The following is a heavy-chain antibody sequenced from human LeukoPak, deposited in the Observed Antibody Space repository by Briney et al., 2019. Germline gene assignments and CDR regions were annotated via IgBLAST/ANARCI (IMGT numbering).Heavy chain of an antibody. CDR2: INHSGST. CDR1: GGSFSGYY. V-gene: IGHV4-34*01. Sequence: SETLSLTCAVYGGSFSGYYWSWIRQPPGKGLEWIGEINHSGSTNYNPSLKSRVTISVDTSKNQFSLKLSSVTAADTAVYYCAIQGGVAGSYYYYYYMDVWGKGTTVTVSS. D-gene: IGHD2-15*01. CDR3: AIQGGVAGSYYYYYYMDV. J-gene: IGHJ6*03.